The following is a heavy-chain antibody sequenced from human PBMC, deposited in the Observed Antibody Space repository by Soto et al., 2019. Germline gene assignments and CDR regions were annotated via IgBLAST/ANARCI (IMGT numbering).Heavy chain of an antibody. CDR1: GFTFSSYS. V-gene: IGHV3-48*01. CDR2: ISSSSSTI. J-gene: IGHJ3*02. CDR3: ARIGGPRVAATFDI. D-gene: IGHD2-15*01. Sequence: EVQLVESGGGLVQPGGSLRLSCAASGFTFSSYSMNWVRQAPGKGLEWVSYISSSSSTIYYADSVKGRFTISRDNAKNSLYLQMNSLRAEDTAVYYCARIGGPRVAATFDIWGQGTMVTVSS.